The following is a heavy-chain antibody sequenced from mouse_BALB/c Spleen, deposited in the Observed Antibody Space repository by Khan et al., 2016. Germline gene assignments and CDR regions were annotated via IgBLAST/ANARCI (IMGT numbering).Heavy chain of an antibody. V-gene: IGHV9-3-1*01. Sequence: QIQLVQSGPELKKPGETVKISCKASGYTFTNYGMNWVKQAPGKGLKWMGWINTYTGEPTYADDFKGRFAFSLETSASTAYLQINNLKNEDTATYFCARGKYDVVAYWGQGTLVTVSA. CDR2: INTYTGEP. D-gene: IGHD2-14*01. J-gene: IGHJ3*01. CDR3: ARGKYDVVAY. CDR1: GYTFTNYG.